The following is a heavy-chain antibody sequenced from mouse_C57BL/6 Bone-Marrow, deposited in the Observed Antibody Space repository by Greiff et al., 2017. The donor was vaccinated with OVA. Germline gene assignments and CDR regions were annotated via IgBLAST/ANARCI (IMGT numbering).Heavy chain of an antibody. J-gene: IGHJ2*01. CDR1: GYTFTSYG. Sequence: LVESGAELARPGASVKLSCKASGYTFTSYGISWVKQRTGQGLEWIGEIYPRSGNTYYNEKFKGKATLTADKSSSTAYMELRSLTSEDSAVYFCARSGYDYGDYWGQGTTLTVSS. CDR2: IYPRSGNT. D-gene: IGHD2-4*01. CDR3: ARSGYDYGDY. V-gene: IGHV1-81*01.